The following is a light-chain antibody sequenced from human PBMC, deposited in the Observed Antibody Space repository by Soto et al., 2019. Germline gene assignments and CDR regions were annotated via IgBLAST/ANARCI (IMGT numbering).Light chain of an antibody. CDR1: QSVSSSY. CDR3: QQYGSSPLCT. CDR2: GAS. J-gene: IGKJ2*02. Sequence: EIVLTQSPGTLSLSPGERATLSCRASQSVSSSYLAWYQQKPGQAPRLLIYGASSRATGIPDRFSGSGSGTDFTLTISRLEPEDVGVYYCQQYGSSPLCTFGQGTKLEIK. V-gene: IGKV3-20*01.